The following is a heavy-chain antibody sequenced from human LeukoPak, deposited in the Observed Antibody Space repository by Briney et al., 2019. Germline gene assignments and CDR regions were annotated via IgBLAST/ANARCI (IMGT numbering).Heavy chain of an antibody. CDR2: IFPIGSA. CDR3: ARRKHYFYYMDV. CDR1: GGSISSYY. Sequence: SETLSLTCTVSGGSISSYYWSWIRQSPVKGLEWIGYIFPIGSAFYNPSLESRVTISLDTSENPFSLTLSSVTAADTAVYYCARRKHYFYYMDVWGKGTTVTVSS. J-gene: IGHJ6*03. V-gene: IGHV4-4*09.